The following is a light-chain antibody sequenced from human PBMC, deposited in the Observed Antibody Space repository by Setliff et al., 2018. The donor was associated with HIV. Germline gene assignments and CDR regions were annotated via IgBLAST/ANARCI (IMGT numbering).Light chain of an antibody. CDR3: SAFTSSSTLV. Sequence: QSVLTQPASVSGSPGQSITISCTGTSSDVGGYNYVSWYQQHPGKAPKLMIYDVSQRPSGVSNRFSGSKSGNTASLTISGLQAEDEANYYCSAFTSSSTLVFGGGTQRTV. CDR2: DVS. CDR1: SSDVGGYNY. J-gene: IGLJ2*01. V-gene: IGLV2-14*01.